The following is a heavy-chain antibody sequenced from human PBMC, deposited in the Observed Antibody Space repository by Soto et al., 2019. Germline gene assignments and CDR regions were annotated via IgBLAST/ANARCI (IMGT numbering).Heavy chain of an antibody. CDR1: GFTFSSYS. V-gene: IGHV3-21*01. CDR2: ISSSSSYI. D-gene: IGHD1-20*01. J-gene: IGHJ4*02. CDR3: ARVGNWNRRGWIYYFDY. Sequence: EVQLVESGGGLVKPGGSLRLSCAASGFTFSSYSMNWVRQAPGKGLEWVSSISSSSSYIYYEDSVKGRFTISRDNAKNSLYLQMNSLRAEDTAVYYCARVGNWNRRGWIYYFDYWCQGTLVTVSS.